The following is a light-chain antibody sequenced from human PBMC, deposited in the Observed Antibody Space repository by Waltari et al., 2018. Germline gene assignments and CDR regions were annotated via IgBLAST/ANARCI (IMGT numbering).Light chain of an antibody. CDR2: DVT. Sequence: QSALTQPRSVSGPPGQAVTISCTGTSSDVGGSDFVSSYQHPPGKAPNLMFCDVTNRPSGGPDRFSGSKSGNPSSLTISGLQAEDEADYYCCSYAGSYTHVVFGGGTKLTVL. J-gene: IGLJ2*01. V-gene: IGLV2-11*01. CDR3: CSYAGSYTHVV. CDR1: SSDVGGSDF.